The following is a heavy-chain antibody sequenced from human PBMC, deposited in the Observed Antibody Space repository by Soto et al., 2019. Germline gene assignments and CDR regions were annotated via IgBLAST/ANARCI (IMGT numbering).Heavy chain of an antibody. CDR2: IIPIFGTT. CDR1: GGTFSNYA. D-gene: IGHD4-17*01. CDR3: AQGHLSAVTTR. Sequence: QVQLVQSGAEVKMPGSSVKVSCKASGGTFSNYAVNWVRQAPGQGLEWMGGIIPIFGTTNTAQKFQGRVTIKTEESTSTVLMELRSVRSEASAMYYCAQGHLSAVTTRWGEGTLVTVTS. J-gene: IGHJ4*02. V-gene: IGHV1-69*05.